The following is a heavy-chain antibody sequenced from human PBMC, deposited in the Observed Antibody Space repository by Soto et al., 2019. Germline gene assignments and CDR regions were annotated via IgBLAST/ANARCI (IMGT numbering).Heavy chain of an antibody. V-gene: IGHV1-46*03. J-gene: IGHJ4*02. CDR3: ARQDYGDYLFDY. Sequence: ASVKVSFKASGYTFTSYYMHWVLQAPGQRLEWMGMINPSGGSTSYAQKFQGRVTMTRDTSTSTVYMELSSLRSEDTAVYYCARQDYGDYLFDYWGQGTLVTVSS. CDR2: INPSGGST. D-gene: IGHD4-17*01. CDR1: GYTFTSYY.